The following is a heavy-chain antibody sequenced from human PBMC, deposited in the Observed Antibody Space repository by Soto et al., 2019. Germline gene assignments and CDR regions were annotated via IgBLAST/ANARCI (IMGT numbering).Heavy chain of an antibody. D-gene: IGHD3-10*01. J-gene: IGHJ4*02. CDR1: GFTFSNYA. CDR2: ISKDGNSK. Sequence: GGSLRLSCAASGFTFSNYAIHWVRQAPGKGLEWVTIISKDGNSKHYADSVKGRFTISRDNSKNTLFLQMNSLRPEDTAVYYCARDPQGNYCYIDYWGQGTPVTVYS. CDR3: ARDPQGNYCYIDY. V-gene: IGHV3-30-3*01.